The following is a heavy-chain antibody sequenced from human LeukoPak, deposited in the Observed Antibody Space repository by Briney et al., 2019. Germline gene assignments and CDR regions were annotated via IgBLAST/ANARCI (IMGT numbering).Heavy chain of an antibody. CDR1: GGSISSYY. V-gene: IGHV4-34*01. D-gene: IGHD2/OR15-2a*01. J-gene: IGHJ4*02. Sequence: SETLSLTCTVSGGSISSYYWSWIRQPPGKGLEWIGEINHSGSTNYNPSLKSRVTISVDTSKNQFSLKLSSVTAADTAVYYCARALLRRGGDYWGQGTLVTVSS. CDR3: ARALLRRGGDY. CDR2: INHSGST.